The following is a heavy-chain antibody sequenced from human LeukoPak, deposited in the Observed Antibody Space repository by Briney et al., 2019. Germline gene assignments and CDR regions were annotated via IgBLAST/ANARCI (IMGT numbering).Heavy chain of an antibody. CDR2: ISYDGSND. CDR1: GFTFSNYC. Sequence: GRSLRLSCAASGFTFSNYCLHWVRQAPRKGLDFAALISYDGSNDYYADSVKGRFTISRDNSKNTLYLQMNSLRTEDTAVYYCTRGIGVAVVSHFDDWGQGTLVTVSS. J-gene: IGHJ4*02. V-gene: IGHV3-30*04. D-gene: IGHD6-19*01. CDR3: TRGIGVAVVSHFDD.